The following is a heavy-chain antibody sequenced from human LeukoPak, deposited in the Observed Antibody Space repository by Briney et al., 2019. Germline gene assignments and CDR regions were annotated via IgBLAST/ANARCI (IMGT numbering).Heavy chain of an antibody. J-gene: IGHJ4*02. D-gene: IGHD3-10*01. CDR3: TRDWIGGDADLDY. CDR2: ISGNNGNT. Sequence: AASVKVSCKASGYTFTTYGIIWVRQAPGHGLEWMGWISGNNGNTNYAQKLQGRVIMTTDTSTSTAYMELRSLRSDDTAVYYCTRDWIGGDADLDYWGQGTLVTVSS. V-gene: IGHV1-18*01. CDR1: GYTFTTYG.